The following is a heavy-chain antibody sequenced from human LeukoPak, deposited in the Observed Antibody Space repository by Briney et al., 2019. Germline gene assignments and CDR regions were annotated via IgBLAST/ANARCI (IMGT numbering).Heavy chain of an antibody. CDR1: GGSISSYY. V-gene: IGHV4-59*08. Sequence: SETLSLTCTVSGGSISSYYWNWIREPPGKGLEWIGYIYYSGSTNYNPSLKSRVTISVDTSKNQFSLKLSSVTAADTAVYYCARLYYYDSSGYYSSNFDYWGQGSLVTVSS. D-gene: IGHD3-22*01. J-gene: IGHJ4*02. CDR2: IYYSGST. CDR3: ARLYYYDSSGYYSSNFDY.